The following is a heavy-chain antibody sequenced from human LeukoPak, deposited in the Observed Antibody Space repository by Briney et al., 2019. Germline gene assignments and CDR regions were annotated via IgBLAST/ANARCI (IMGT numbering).Heavy chain of an antibody. V-gene: IGHV3-23*01. D-gene: IGHD3-9*01. CDR1: GFTFSRYA. CDR3: ARDLKGRITIFGY. Sequence: PGGSLRLSCAAAGFTFSRYAMHWVRQAPGKGLEWVSGISPNGVITYYADSVKGRFTISRDNSKGTVYLQINSLRPEDTAVYYCARDLKGRITIFGYWGQGTLVTVSS. CDR2: ISPNGVIT. J-gene: IGHJ4*02.